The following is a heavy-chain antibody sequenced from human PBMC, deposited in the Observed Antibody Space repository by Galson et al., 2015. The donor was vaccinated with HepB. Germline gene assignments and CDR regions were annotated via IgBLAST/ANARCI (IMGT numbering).Heavy chain of an antibody. Sequence: QSGAEVKKPGTSVKVSCTASGGTFSSYAISWVRQAPGQGLEWMGRIIPILGIANYAQKFQGRVTITADKSTSTAYIELSSLRSEDTAVYYCAREYYYDSSHAFDIWGQGTMVTVSS. CDR2: IIPILGIA. CDR1: GGTFSSYA. J-gene: IGHJ3*02. D-gene: IGHD3-22*01. V-gene: IGHV1-69*04. CDR3: AREYYYDSSHAFDI.